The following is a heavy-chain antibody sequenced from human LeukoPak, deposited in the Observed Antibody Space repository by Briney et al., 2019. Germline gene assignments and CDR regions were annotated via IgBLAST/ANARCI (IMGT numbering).Heavy chain of an antibody. J-gene: IGHJ4*02. CDR3: ARDQPSTLWFGDQFDY. D-gene: IGHD3-10*01. CDR1: GFTFSSYA. V-gene: IGHV3-23*01. CDR2: ISNDGSRT. Sequence: PGGSLRLSCAASGFTFSSYAISWVRQAPGKGLEWVSAISNDGSRTYYAGSVKGRFTISRDNAKNSLYLQMNSLRAEDTAVYYCARDQPSTLWFGDQFDYWGQGTLVTVSS.